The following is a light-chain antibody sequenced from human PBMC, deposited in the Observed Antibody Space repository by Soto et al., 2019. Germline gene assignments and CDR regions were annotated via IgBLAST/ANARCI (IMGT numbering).Light chain of an antibody. J-gene: IGKJ5*01. Sequence: EIVLTQSPCTLSLSPGEIATPSCKTSHSRGSNFLAWYQHNTGQAPRILIYASSNRATGIPDRFSGSGSATDFKLTISRLEPEDFALYYCQHYGRSPITCGQGTRLEIK. CDR3: QHYGRSPIT. V-gene: IGKV3-20*01. CDR2: ASS. CDR1: HSRGSNF.